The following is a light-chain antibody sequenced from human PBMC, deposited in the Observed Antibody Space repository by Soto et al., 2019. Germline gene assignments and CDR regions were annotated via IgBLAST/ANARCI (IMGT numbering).Light chain of an antibody. V-gene: IGKV3-15*01. CDR1: QSVSNN. CDR3: QQYNNWPRT. CDR2: GAS. Sequence: IVMTQSPATLSVSPGERATLSCRASQSVSNNLAWYQQKPGQAPRLLIYGASTRATGIPARFSGSGSGTEFTLTISSLQSEYFALYYCQQYNNWPRTFGQGTKVDIK. J-gene: IGKJ1*01.